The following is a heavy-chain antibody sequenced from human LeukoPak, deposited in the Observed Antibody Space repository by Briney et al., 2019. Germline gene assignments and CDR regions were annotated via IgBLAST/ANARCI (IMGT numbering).Heavy chain of an antibody. CDR3: ARNSREDY. CDR1: GFTFSNYW. CDR2: INTDGSST. Sequence: PGRSLRLSCAASGFTFSNYWMHWVRQAPGKGLVWVSRINTDGSSTYYADSVKGRFTISRHNSKNTLYLQMNSLRAEDTAVYYCARNSREDYWGQGTLVTVSS. J-gene: IGHJ4*02. D-gene: IGHD6-13*01. V-gene: IGHV3-74*01.